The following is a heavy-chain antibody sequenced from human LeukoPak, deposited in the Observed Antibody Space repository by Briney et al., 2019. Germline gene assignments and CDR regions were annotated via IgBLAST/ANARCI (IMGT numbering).Heavy chain of an antibody. J-gene: IGHJ4*02. CDR3: AKDSIAVAGTTFDY. D-gene: IGHD6-19*01. V-gene: IGHV3-30*18. CDR2: ISYDGNNE. CDR1: GFTFSSYG. Sequence: PGRSLRLSCAASGFTFSSYGIHWVRQAPGKGLEWVAVISYDGNNEYYADSVKGRFTISRDNSKSTLYLQMNSLRAEDTAVYYCAKDSIAVAGTTFDYWGQGTLVTVSS.